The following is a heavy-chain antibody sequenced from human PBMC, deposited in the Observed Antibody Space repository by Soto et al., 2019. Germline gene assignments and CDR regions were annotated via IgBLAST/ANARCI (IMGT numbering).Heavy chain of an antibody. V-gene: IGHV3-30*03. D-gene: IGHD3-10*01. Sequence: QVQLVESGGGVVQPGRSLRLSCAASGFTFSSYGMHWVRQAPGKGLEWVAVISYDGSNKYYADSVKGRFTISRDNSKNMLYLQMNSLRAEDTAVYYCAMYYYGSGSYRILDYWGQGTLVTVSS. J-gene: IGHJ4*02. CDR2: ISYDGSNK. CDR1: GFTFSSYG. CDR3: AMYYYGSGSYRILDY.